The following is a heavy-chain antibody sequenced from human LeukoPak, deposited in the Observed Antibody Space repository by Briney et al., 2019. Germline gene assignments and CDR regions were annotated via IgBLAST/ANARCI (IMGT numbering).Heavy chain of an antibody. J-gene: IGHJ4*02. D-gene: IGHD3-9*01. CDR3: VKDGESYYDILTGYSPDY. V-gene: IGHV3-64D*06. Sequence: GSLRLSCSVSGFTFSTYVMHWVRQAPGKGLEYVSAISSNGGSTYYADSVKGRFTISRDNSKNTLYLQMSSLRAEDTAVYYCVKDGESYYDILTGYSPDYWGQGTLVTVSS. CDR1: GFTFSTYV. CDR2: ISSNGGST.